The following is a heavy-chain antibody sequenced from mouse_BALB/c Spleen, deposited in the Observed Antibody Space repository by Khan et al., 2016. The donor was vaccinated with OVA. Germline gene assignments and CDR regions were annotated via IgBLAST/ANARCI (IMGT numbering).Heavy chain of an antibody. CDR3: ARHNYGPFAY. V-gene: IGHV5-9-3*01. D-gene: IGHD1-1*01. CDR1: GFTFSTFA. Sequence: EVKLEESGGDLVKPGGSLKLSCAASGFTFSTFAMSWVRQTPDKRLEWVATISTAGDYIYYPASVKGRFTISRDNAKNTLYLQMSSLRSEDTAMYYCARHNYGPFAYWGQGTRVTVSA. J-gene: IGHJ3*01. CDR2: ISTAGDYI.